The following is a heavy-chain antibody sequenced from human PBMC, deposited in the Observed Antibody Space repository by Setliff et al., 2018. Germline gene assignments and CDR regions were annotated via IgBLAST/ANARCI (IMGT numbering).Heavy chain of an antibody. V-gene: IGHV1-2*02. D-gene: IGHD1-26*01. CDR3: VRDTHQWDLLYFDS. Sequence: GASVKVSCKASEYSFTGYYVHWVRQAPGQGLEWMGWINPNSDGAKYAQQFQGRVTLTRDTSITTVYMELSRLRSDDTAVYYCVRDTHQWDLLYFDSWGQGTLVTVSS. CDR1: EYSFTGYY. J-gene: IGHJ4*02. CDR2: INPNSDGA.